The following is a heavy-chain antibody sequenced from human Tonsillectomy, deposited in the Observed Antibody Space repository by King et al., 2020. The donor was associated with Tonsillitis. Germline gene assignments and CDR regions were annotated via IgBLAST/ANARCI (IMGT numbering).Heavy chain of an antibody. Sequence: QLVQSGAEVKKPGASVKVSCKASGYTFTSYDINWVRQATGQGLEWMGWMNPNSCNTGYAQKFQGRVTMTRNTSISTAYMELSSLRSEDTAVYYCARAQYYDFWSGYYSYYYGMDVWGQGTTVTVSS. CDR2: MNPNSCNT. D-gene: IGHD3-3*01. V-gene: IGHV1-8*01. J-gene: IGHJ6*02. CDR3: ARAQYYDFWSGYYSYYYGMDV. CDR1: GYTFTSYD.